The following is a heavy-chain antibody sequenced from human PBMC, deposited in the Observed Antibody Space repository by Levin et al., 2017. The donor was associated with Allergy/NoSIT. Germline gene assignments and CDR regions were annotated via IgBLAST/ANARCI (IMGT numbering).Heavy chain of an antibody. Sequence: SETLSLTCAVYGGSFSGYYWSWIRQPPGKGLEWIGEINHSGSTNYNLSLKSRVTISVDTSKNQFSLKLSSVTAADTAVYYCARSGSDDFWSGYPDYWGQGTLVTVSS. CDR1: GGSFSGYY. D-gene: IGHD3-3*01. CDR3: ARSGSDDFWSGYPDY. J-gene: IGHJ4*02. V-gene: IGHV4-34*01. CDR2: INHSGST.